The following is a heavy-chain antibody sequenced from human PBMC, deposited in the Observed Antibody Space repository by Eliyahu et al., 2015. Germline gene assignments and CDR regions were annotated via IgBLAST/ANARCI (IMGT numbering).Heavy chain of an antibody. CDR2: INHSGST. Sequence: QVQLQQWGAGLLKPSETLSXTCAVYGGSFSGYYWSWIRQPPGKGLEWIGEINHSGSTNYNPSLKSRVTISVDTSKNQFSLKLSSVTAADTAVYYCARTQQLDEPFDYWGQGTLVTVSS. D-gene: IGHD6-13*01. CDR1: GGSFSGYY. V-gene: IGHV4-34*01. CDR3: ARTQQLDEPFDY. J-gene: IGHJ4*02.